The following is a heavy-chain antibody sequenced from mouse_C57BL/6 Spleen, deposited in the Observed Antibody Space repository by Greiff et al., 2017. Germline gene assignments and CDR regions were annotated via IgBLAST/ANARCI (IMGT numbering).Heavy chain of an antibody. CDR2: IDPENGDT. CDR3: TTRDSAWFAY. J-gene: IGHJ3*01. CDR1: GFNIKDDY. Sequence: EVQGVESGAELVRPGASVKLSCTASGFNIKDDYMHWVKQRPEQGLEWIGWIDPENGDTEYASKFQGKATITADTSSNTAYLQLSSLTSEDTAVYYCTTRDSAWFAYWGQGTLVTVSA. V-gene: IGHV14-4*01. D-gene: IGHD3-3*01.